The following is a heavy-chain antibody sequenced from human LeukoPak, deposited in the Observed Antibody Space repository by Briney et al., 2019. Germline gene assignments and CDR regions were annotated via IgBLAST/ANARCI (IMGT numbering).Heavy chain of an antibody. CDR3: TTVKVSGRYFDWLPASDAFDI. J-gene: IGHJ3*02. V-gene: IGHV3-15*01. CDR1: GFTFSNAW. CDR2: IKSKTDGGTT. Sequence: GGSLRLSCAASGFTFSNAWMSWVRQAPGKGLEWVGRIKSKTDGGTTDYAAPVKGRFTISRDDSKNTLYLQMNSLKTEDTAVYYCTTVKVSGRYFDWLPASDAFDIWGQGTMVTVSS. D-gene: IGHD3-9*01.